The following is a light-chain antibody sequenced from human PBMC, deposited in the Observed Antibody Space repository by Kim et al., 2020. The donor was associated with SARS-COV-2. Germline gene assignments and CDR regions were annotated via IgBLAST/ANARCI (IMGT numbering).Light chain of an antibody. CDR3: QQYGSSLRLT. CDR1: QSVSSSY. J-gene: IGKJ4*01. V-gene: IGKV3-20*01. Sequence: EIVLTQSPGTLSLSPGERATLSCMASQSVSSSYLAWYQQKPGQTPRLLIYGASSRATGIPDRFSGSGSGTDFTLTISRLEPEDFAVYYCQQYGSSLRLTFGGGTKVDIK. CDR2: GAS.